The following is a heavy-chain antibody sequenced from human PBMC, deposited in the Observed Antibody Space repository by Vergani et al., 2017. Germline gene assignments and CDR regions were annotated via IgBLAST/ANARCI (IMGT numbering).Heavy chain of an antibody. V-gene: IGHV4-4*03. J-gene: IGHJ4*02. Sequence: QVQLQESGPGLVKPPGTLSLTCAVSGDSISTINWWTWVRQPPGKGLEWIGEVYQSGTITYNPSLRSRVTMSVDKSNNQFSLRLISVTAADTAVYYCARKQLYSYDSSGYYDYWGQGALVTVSS. CDR2: VYQSGTI. CDR1: GDSISTINW. D-gene: IGHD3-22*01. CDR3: ARKQLYSYDSSGYYDY.